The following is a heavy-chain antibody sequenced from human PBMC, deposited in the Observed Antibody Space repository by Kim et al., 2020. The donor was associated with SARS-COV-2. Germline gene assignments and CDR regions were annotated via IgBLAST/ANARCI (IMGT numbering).Heavy chain of an antibody. Sequence: SETLSLTCTVSGGSISSYYWSWIRQPAGKGLEWIGRIYISGSTNYNPSLKSRVTMSVDTSKNQFSLKLSSVTAADTAVYYCAREFGGYCSGGSCYRSYWYFDLWGRGTLVTVSS. CDR3: AREFGGYCSGGSCYRSYWYFDL. D-gene: IGHD2-15*01. V-gene: IGHV4-4*07. CDR1: GGSISSYY. CDR2: IYISGST. J-gene: IGHJ2*01.